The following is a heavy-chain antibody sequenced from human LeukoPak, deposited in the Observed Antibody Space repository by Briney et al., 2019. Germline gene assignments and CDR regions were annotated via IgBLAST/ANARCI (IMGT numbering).Heavy chain of an antibody. CDR3: ARDGRMATTDTEQFDY. CDR2: ISSSSSYI. Sequence: SGGSLRLSCAASGFTFSSYEMNWVRQAPGKGLEWVSSISSSSSYIYYADSVKGRFTISRDNAKNSLYLQMNSLRAEDTAVYYCARDGRMATTDTEQFDYWGQGTLVTVSS. J-gene: IGHJ4*02. D-gene: IGHD5-24*01. V-gene: IGHV3-21*01. CDR1: GFTFSSYE.